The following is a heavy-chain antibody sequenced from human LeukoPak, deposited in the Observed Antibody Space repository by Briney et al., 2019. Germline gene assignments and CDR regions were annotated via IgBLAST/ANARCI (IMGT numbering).Heavy chain of an antibody. J-gene: IGHJ4*02. D-gene: IGHD3-10*01. CDR1: GFTFSSYW. Sequence: TGGSLRLSCAASGFTFSSYWMSWVRQAPGKGLEWVANIKQDGSEKYYVDSVKGRFTISRDNAKNSLYLQMNSLRAEDTAVYYCARVGVAPRANYYGSGSPPGYWGQGTLVTVSS. V-gene: IGHV3-7*01. CDR2: IKQDGSEK. CDR3: ARVGVAPRANYYGSGSPPGY.